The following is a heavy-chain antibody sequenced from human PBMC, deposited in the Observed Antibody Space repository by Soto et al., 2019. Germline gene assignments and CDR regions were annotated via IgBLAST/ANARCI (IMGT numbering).Heavy chain of an antibody. CDR1: GFSFSNYW. J-gene: IGHJ4*02. Sequence: GGSLRLSCAASGFSFSNYWIHWVRQAPGKGLVWVSRIKTDGSSTDYAASVKGRFTISRDDAKNTLYLQMNSLTAEDTAVYYCAKREGNTYGLFHWGQGTLVTVSS. CDR3: AKREGNTYGLFH. V-gene: IGHV3-74*01. CDR2: IKTDGSST. D-gene: IGHD5-18*01.